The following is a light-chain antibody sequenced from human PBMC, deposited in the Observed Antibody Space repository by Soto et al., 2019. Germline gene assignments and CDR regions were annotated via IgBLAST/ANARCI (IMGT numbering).Light chain of an antibody. Sequence: EIVMTQSPATLSVSPGERATLSCRASQSVSSNLAWYQQKPGQAPRLLIYGASTRVTGIPARFSGSGSGTEFTLTISSPQSEDFAVYYCQQYNKWPPITFGQGTRLEI. CDR3: QQYNKWPPIT. V-gene: IGKV3-15*01. CDR1: QSVSSN. J-gene: IGKJ5*01. CDR2: GAS.